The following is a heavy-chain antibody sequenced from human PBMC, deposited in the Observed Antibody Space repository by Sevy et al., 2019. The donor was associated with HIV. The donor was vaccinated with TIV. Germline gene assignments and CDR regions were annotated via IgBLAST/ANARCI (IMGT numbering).Heavy chain of an antibody. CDR1: GLTFSTYS. D-gene: IGHD3-10*01. Sequence: GGSLRLSCAASGLTFSTYSMNWVRQAPGKGLEWVSYISSSSSTIYYADSVKGRFTISIDNAKNSVYLKMNSLRAEDTAVYYCASPLPFYYGSGSEEFDYWGRGTLVTVSS. CDR3: ASPLPFYYGSGSEEFDY. V-gene: IGHV3-48*01. J-gene: IGHJ4*02. CDR2: ISSSSSTI.